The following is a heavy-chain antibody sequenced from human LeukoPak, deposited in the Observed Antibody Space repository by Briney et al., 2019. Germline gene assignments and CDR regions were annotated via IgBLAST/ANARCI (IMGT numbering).Heavy chain of an antibody. D-gene: IGHD6-6*01. CDR2: NT. Sequence: SETLSLTCTVSGASISSSTYYWGWIRQPPGKGLEWIGSNTYYNPSLKSRVTISLDTSKNQFSPKLSSLTAADTAVYYCASSYSTSAQKIDYWGQGTLVTVSS. V-gene: IGHV4-39*01. CDR3: ASSYSTSAQKIDY. CDR1: GASISSSTYY. J-gene: IGHJ4*02.